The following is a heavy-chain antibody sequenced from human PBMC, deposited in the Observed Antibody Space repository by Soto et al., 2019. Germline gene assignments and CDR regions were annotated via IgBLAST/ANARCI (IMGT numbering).Heavy chain of an antibody. Sequence: GGSLSLSCAASGFTFSSNGMHWVRQAQGKGLEWVEVRSYDESNKYYEDTVKGRFTISRDNSKNTLYLQMNSLGAEDTAVYYCSKDPDDFWSGYYYYGMDVWGQGTTVTVSS. J-gene: IGHJ6*02. V-gene: IGHV3-30*18. CDR1: GFTFSSNG. D-gene: IGHD3-3*01. CDR3: SKDPDDFWSGYYYYGMDV. CDR2: RSYDESNK.